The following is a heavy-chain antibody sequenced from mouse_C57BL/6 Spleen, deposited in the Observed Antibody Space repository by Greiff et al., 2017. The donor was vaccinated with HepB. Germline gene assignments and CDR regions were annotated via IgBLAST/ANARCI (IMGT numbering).Heavy chain of an antibody. CDR1: GYTFTDYY. V-gene: IGHV1-76*01. CDR3: ASGSGYVGY. Sequence: QVQLKESGAELVRPGASVKLSCKASGYTFTDYYINWVKQRPGQGLEWIARIYPGSGNTYYNEKFKGKATLTAEKSSSTAYMQLSSLTSEDSAVYFCASGSGYVGYWGQGTTLTVSS. D-gene: IGHD3-2*02. CDR2: IYPGSGNT. J-gene: IGHJ2*01.